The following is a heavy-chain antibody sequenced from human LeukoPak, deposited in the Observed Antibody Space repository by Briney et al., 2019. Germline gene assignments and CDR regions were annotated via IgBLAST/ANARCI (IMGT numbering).Heavy chain of an antibody. Sequence: GGSLRLSCAASGFTFSSYSMNWVRQAPGKGLEWVSSISSSSSYIYYADSVKGRFTISRDNAKNSLYLQMNSLRAEDTAVYYCATKNESLVHSDYWGQGTLVTVSS. D-gene: IGHD6-13*01. V-gene: IGHV3-21*01. CDR1: GFTFSSYS. CDR3: ATKNESLVHSDY. CDR2: ISSSSSYI. J-gene: IGHJ4*02.